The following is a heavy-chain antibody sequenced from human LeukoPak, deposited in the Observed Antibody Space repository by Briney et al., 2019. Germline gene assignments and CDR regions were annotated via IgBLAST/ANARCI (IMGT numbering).Heavy chain of an antibody. J-gene: IGHJ1*01. D-gene: IGHD5-18*01. V-gene: IGHV1-18*01. CDR1: GYSFSNYG. CDR3: ARDDRTVDTAMSFQR. Sequence: ASVKVSCKAPGYSFSNYGINWVRQAPGQGLEWMGWISGYNGDTIYAQKLQDRVTLTIDTSTTTVYMELRSLKSDDTAVYYCARDDRTVDTAMSFQRWGQGTLVIVSS. CDR2: ISGYNGDT.